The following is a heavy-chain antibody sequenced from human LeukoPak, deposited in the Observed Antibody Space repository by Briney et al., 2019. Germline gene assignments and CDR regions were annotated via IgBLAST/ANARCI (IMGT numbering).Heavy chain of an antibody. D-gene: IGHD6-19*01. CDR3: AKDYGSGWYYYFDY. Sequence: GGSLRLSCAASGFTFSSYGMHWVRQAPGKGLEWVADIWYDGSNKYYADSVKGRFTISRDNSKNTLYLQMNSLRAEDTAVYYCAKDYGSGWYYYFDYWGQGTLVTVSS. CDR2: IWYDGSNK. V-gene: IGHV3-33*06. CDR1: GFTFSSYG. J-gene: IGHJ4*02.